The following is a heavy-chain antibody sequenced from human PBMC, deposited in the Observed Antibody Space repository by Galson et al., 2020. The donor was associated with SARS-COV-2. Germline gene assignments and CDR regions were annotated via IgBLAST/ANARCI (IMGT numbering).Heavy chain of an antibody. Sequence: ETSETLSLTCTAPGGSTSSSSYYWGWIRQPPGKGLEWTGSIYYSGSTSYNPSLKSRVTISVDTSKNQFSLKLTSVTAADTAVYYCARQITVVVAATGWFDPWGQGTLVTVSS. D-gene: IGHD2-15*01. CDR2: IYYSGST. J-gene: IGHJ5*02. V-gene: IGHV4-39*01. CDR1: GGSTSSSSYY. CDR3: ARQITVVVAATGWFDP.